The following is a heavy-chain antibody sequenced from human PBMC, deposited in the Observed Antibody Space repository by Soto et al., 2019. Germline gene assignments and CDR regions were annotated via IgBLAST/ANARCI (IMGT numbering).Heavy chain of an antibody. CDR1: GFTLSNFA. J-gene: IGHJ6*02. CDR2: VSGSGGST. D-gene: IGHD3-22*01. Sequence: HPGGSLRLSCAASGFTLSNFAMSWVRQAPGKGLEWVSAVSGSGGSTYYADSVKGRFTISRDDAKNSLYLQMNSLRAEDTALYYCAKDTVGWRGYYDSSGYYWAPMDVWGQGTTVTVSS. CDR3: AKDTVGWRGYYDSSGYYWAPMDV. V-gene: IGHV3-23*01.